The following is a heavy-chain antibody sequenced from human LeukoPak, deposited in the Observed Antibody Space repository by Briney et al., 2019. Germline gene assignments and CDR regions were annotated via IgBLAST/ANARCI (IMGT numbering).Heavy chain of an antibody. D-gene: IGHD4-11*01. V-gene: IGHV1-69*13. CDR1: GGTFSSYA. CDR3: ARDYSNYVYYYYGMDV. CDR2: IIPIFGTA. Sequence: EASVKVSCKASGGTFSSYAISWVRQAPGQGLEWMGGIIPIFGTANYAQKFQGRVTITADESTSTAYMELSSLRSEDTAVYYCARDYSNYVYYYYGMDVWGQGTTVTVSS. J-gene: IGHJ6*02.